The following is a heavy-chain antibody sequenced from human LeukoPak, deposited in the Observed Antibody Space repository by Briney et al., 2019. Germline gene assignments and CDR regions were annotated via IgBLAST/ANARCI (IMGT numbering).Heavy chain of an antibody. CDR1: GGTFSSYG. J-gene: IGHJ6*03. D-gene: IGHD1-26*01. V-gene: IGHV1-69*05. CDR3: ARVTVVGATYTAGWYYYMDV. CDR2: IIPIFGTA. Sequence: SVKVSCKASGGTFSSYGISWVRQAPGQGLEWMGGIIPIFGTANYAQKFQGRVTITTDESTSTAYMELSSLRSEDTAVYYCARVTVVGATYTAGWYYYMDVWGKGTTVTVSS.